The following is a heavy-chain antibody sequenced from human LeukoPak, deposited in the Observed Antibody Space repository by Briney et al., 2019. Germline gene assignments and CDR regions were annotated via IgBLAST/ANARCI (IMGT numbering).Heavy chain of an antibody. D-gene: IGHD6-13*01. J-gene: IGHJ4*02. CDR3: ATKDIAAAGMPLY. V-gene: IGHV3-21*01. Sequence: PGGSLRLSCAASGFTFSTYEMNWVRQAPGKGLEWVSSISSSSSYINYADSVKGRFTISRDNAKNSLYLQMNSLRAEDTAVYYCATKDIAAAGMPLYWGQGTLVIVSS. CDR2: ISSSSSYI. CDR1: GFTFSTYE.